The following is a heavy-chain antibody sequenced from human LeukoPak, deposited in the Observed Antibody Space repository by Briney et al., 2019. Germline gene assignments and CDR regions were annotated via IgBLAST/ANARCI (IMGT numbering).Heavy chain of an antibody. CDR2: ISEDGINK. V-gene: IGHV3-30*18. CDR3: AKDRETTASGTFDY. D-gene: IGHD6-13*01. CDR1: GFTFSNYG. Sequence: GRSLRLSCAASGFTFSNYGMHCVRQPPGKGLECVAGISEDGINKYYADSVKARFTISRDNSNNTLFLQMNNLRADDTAVYYCAKDRETTASGTFDYWGQGALVTVSS. J-gene: IGHJ4*02.